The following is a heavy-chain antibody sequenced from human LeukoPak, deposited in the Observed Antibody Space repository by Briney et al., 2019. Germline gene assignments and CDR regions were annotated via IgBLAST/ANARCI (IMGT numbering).Heavy chain of an antibody. J-gene: IGHJ4*02. CDR3: ARQTSASTTFDS. V-gene: IGHV3-53*01. D-gene: IGHD1-26*01. Sequence: GSLRLSCAASGFTVTTNYISWVRQAPGKGLEWVSALYSGGTTYYADSVKGRFTISGDSSNNVLYLQMNSLRAEDTAVYYCARQTSASTTFDSWGQGTLVAVSS. CDR2: LYSGGTT. CDR1: GFTVTTNY.